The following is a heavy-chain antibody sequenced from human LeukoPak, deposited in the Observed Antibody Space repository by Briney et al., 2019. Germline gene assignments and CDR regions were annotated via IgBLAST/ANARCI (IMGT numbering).Heavy chain of an antibody. CDR3: ARHWPTYYYDSSGYYYDY. Sequence: GESLKISCKGSGYSFTSYWIGWVRQMPGKGLEWMGIIYPGDSDTRYSPSFQGQVTISADKSISTAYLQWSSLKASDTAVYYCARHWPTYYYDSSGYYYDYWGQGTLVTVSS. J-gene: IGHJ4*02. CDR1: GYSFTSYW. V-gene: IGHV5-51*01. D-gene: IGHD3-22*01. CDR2: IYPGDSDT.